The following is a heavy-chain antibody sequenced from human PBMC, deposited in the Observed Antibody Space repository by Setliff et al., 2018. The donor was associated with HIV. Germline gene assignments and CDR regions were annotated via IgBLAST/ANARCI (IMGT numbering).Heavy chain of an antibody. CDR2: IYYTGST. J-gene: IGHJ4*02. V-gene: IGHV4-59*11. CDR3: ARDRALRFSRSPSFYYFDS. CDR1: GGSISNQY. D-gene: IGHD3-3*02. Sequence: NPSETLSLTCTVSGGSISNQYWSWIRQPQGKGLEWIGYIYYTGSTNHNPSLKSRVTMSIDTFKKQFSLRLRSVTAADTAVYYCARDRALRFSRSPSFYYFDSWGQGALVTVSS.